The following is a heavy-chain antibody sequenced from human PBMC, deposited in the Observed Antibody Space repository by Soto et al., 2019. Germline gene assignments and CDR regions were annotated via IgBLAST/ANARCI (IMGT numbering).Heavy chain of an antibody. CDR3: ARDLWGYCGADCYPLDV. J-gene: IGHJ6*02. CDR1: GGSISSYY. CDR2: MYNTGST. D-gene: IGHD2-21*02. Sequence: SETLSLTCTVSGGSISSYYWSWIRQPPGKGLEWIGYMYNTGSTIYNPPLKSRVTISVDTSKNQFSLKLNSVTAADTAVYYCARDLWGYCGADCYPLDVWGQGTTATVSS. V-gene: IGHV4-59*01.